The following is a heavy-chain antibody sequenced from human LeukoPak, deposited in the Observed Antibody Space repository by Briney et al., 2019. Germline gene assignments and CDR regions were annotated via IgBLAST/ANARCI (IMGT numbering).Heavy chain of an antibody. Sequence: PGGSLRLSCAASGFTFSSYWMGWVRQAPGKGLEWVANIKQDGSEKYYVDSVKGRFTISRDNAKNSLYLQMNSLRAEDTAVYYCARIRRGWSQNWDYWGQGTLVTVSS. J-gene: IGHJ4*02. CDR2: IKQDGSEK. V-gene: IGHV3-7*01. CDR1: GFTFSSYW. D-gene: IGHD6-19*01. CDR3: ARIRRGWSQNWDY.